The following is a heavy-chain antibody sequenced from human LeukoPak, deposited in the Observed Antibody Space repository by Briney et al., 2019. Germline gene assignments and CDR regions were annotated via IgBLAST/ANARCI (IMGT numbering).Heavy chain of an antibody. V-gene: IGHV3-43*01. CDR3: AKDRLWFGELTSRWDAFDI. CDR1: GFTFDDYT. J-gene: IGHJ3*02. D-gene: IGHD3-10*01. CDR2: ISWDGGST. Sequence: PGGSLRLSCAASGFTFDDYTMHWVRQAPGKGLEWVSLISWDGGSTYYADSVKGRFTISRDNAKNSLYLQMNSLRAEDTALYYCAKDRLWFGELTSRWDAFDIWGQGTMVTVSS.